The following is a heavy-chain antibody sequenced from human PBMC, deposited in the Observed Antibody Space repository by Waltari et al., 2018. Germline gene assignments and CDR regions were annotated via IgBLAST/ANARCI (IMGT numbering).Heavy chain of an antibody. D-gene: IGHD4-17*01. Sequence: EVQLLESGGGLVQPGGSLRLSCAASGFTFSSYAMSWVRQAPGKGLVWVSAISGRGGSTYSAYYVKGRFTISRDNSKNTLYLQMNSLRAEDTAVYYCAAGDYDYYYGMDVWGQGTTVTVSS. V-gene: IGHV3-23*01. CDR3: AAGDYDYYYGMDV. CDR1: GFTFSSYA. J-gene: IGHJ6*02. CDR2: ISGRGGST.